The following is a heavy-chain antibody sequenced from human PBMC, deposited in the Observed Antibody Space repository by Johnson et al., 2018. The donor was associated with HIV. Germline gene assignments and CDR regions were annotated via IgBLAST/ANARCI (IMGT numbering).Heavy chain of an antibody. V-gene: IGHV3-9*01. J-gene: IGHJ3*02. CDR3: AKDGYSSSWYPYAFDI. Sequence: EVYLVESGGGLVQPGRSLRLSCAASGFTFDDYAMHWVRQAPGKGLEWVSGISWKSGSIGYADSVKGRFTISRDNAKNSLYLQMNSLRAEDTALYYCAKDGYSSSWYPYAFDIWGQGTMVTVSS. CDR1: GFTFDDYA. CDR2: ISWKSGSI. D-gene: IGHD6-13*01.